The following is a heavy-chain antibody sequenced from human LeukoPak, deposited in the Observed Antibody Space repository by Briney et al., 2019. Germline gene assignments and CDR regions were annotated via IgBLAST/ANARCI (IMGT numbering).Heavy chain of an antibody. Sequence: GGSLRLSCAASGFTFDDYAMHWVRQAPGKGLEWVSGISWNSGSIGYADSVKGRFTISRDNAKNSLYLQMNSLRAEDTALYYCAKDISPIVTMVRGSRSYGMDVWGQGTTVTVSS. CDR3: AKDISPIVTMVRGSRSYGMDV. CDR1: GFTFDDYA. D-gene: IGHD3-10*01. J-gene: IGHJ6*02. V-gene: IGHV3-9*01. CDR2: ISWNSGSI.